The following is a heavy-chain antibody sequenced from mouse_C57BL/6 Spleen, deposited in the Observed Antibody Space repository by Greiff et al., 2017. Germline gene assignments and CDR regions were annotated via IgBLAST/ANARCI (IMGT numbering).Heavy chain of an antibody. CDR3: ARDSNPFAY. CDR1: GFSLTSYG. Sequence: QVQLQQSGPGLVQPSQSLSITCTVSGFSLTSYGVHWVRQSPGKGLEWLGVIWRGGSTDYYAAFISRLSISKDNSNSQVFFKMNSQQADDTAIYYCARDSNPFAYWGQGTLVTVSA. J-gene: IGHJ3*01. D-gene: IGHD2-5*01. V-gene: IGHV2-2*01. CDR2: IWRGGST.